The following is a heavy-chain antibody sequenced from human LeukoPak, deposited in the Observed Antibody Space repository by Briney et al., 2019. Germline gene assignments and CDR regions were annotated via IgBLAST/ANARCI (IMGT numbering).Heavy chain of an antibody. CDR3: ARSIIIAARNYYYYMDV. D-gene: IGHD6-6*01. Sequence: GESLKISCKGSGYSFTSYWIGWVRQMPGKGLEWMGIIYPGDSDTRYSPSFQGQVTISADKSISTAYLQWSSLKASDTAMYYCARSIIIAARNYYYYMDVWGKGTTVTVSS. CDR2: IYPGDSDT. V-gene: IGHV5-51*01. CDR1: GYSFTSYW. J-gene: IGHJ6*03.